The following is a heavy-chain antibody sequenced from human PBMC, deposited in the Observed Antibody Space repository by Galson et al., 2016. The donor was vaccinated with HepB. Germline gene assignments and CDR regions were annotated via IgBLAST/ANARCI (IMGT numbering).Heavy chain of an antibody. CDR2: TYYRSKWYN. V-gene: IGHV6-1*01. Sequence: CAISGDSVSSSSVAWNWIRQSPSRGLEWLGRTYYRSKWYNDYAVSVKSRITINPDTSKNQFSLQLNSVTPEDTAVYYCARDWGSNRHFAFDIWGQGTMVTVSS. J-gene: IGHJ3*02. CDR3: ARDWGSNRHFAFDI. D-gene: IGHD3-16*01. CDR1: GDSVSSSSVA.